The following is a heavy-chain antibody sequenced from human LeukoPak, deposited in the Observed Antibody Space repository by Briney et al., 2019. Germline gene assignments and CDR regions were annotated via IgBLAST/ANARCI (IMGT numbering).Heavy chain of an antibody. D-gene: IGHD6-19*01. CDR2: ISGRGDDT. CDR1: GFTFDDYA. CDR3: AKGQVAGAAQNRFGP. J-gene: IGHJ5*02. V-gene: IGHV3-23*01. Sequence: GRSLRLSCAASGFTFDDYAMHWVRQAPGKGLEWVSTISGRGDDTYHADSVKGRFTISRDNSKNTLYLQMNSLRAEDTAVYYCAKGQVAGAAQNRFGPWGQGTLVIVSS.